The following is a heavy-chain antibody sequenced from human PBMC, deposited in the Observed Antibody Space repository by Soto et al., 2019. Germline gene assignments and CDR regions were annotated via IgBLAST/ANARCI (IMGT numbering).Heavy chain of an antibody. CDR2: IYRSGTT. CDR3: ARVAYYDSSGYYYYFDY. Sequence: SETLSLTGAVSGYSISSGYYWDWIRQPPGKGLEWIGSIYRSGTTYYNPSLRSRVTISVDMSKNQFSLRLSSVTAADTAVYYCARVAYYDSSGYYYYFDYWGQGTLVTVSS. V-gene: IGHV4-38-2*01. CDR1: GYSISSGYY. J-gene: IGHJ4*02. D-gene: IGHD3-22*01.